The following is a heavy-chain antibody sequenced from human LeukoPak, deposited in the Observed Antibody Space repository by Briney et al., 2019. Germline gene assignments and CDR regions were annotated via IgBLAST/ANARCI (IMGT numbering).Heavy chain of an antibody. CDR2: IKQDGSEK. D-gene: IGHD6-13*01. J-gene: IGHJ4*02. CDR1: GFTFSSYW. CDR3: ARVTSNIAAAGCVDY. V-gene: IGHV3-7*01. Sequence: GGSLRLSCAASGFTFSSYWMSWVRQAPGKGLEWVANIKQDGSEKYYVDSVKGRFTISRDNAKNSLYLQMNSLRAEDTAVYYCARVTSNIAAAGCVDYWGQGTLVTVSS.